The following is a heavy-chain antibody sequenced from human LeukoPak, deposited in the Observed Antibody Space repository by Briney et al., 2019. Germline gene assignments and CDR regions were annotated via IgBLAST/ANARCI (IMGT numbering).Heavy chain of an antibody. CDR2: IGPDGDT. Sequence: PGGSLRLSCAASGFTFRAFDMHWVRQSAGQGLEWVSGIGPDGDTYYAASVEGRFTISRENAESSIHLQMNSLRAGDTAVYYCVRDSHYYAMDVWGQGITVTVSS. D-gene: IGHD3-10*01. J-gene: IGHJ6*02. CDR3: VRDSHYYAMDV. V-gene: IGHV3-13*01. CDR1: GFTFRAFD.